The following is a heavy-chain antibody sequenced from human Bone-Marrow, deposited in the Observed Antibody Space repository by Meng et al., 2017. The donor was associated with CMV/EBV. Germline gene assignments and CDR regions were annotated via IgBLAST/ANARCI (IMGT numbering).Heavy chain of an antibody. CDR1: GFTFNTYS. J-gene: IGHJ3*02. CDR2: ISSSGTTI. CDR3: ARESNRHGDYPDTFDI. D-gene: IGHD4-17*01. Sequence: GESLKISCAASGFTFNTYSMNWVRQAPGKGPEWVSYISSSGTTIYYADSVKGRFTISRDNAKNSLYLQMNSLRAEDTAVYYCARESNRHGDYPDTFDIWGQGTMVTVSS. V-gene: IGHV3-48*04.